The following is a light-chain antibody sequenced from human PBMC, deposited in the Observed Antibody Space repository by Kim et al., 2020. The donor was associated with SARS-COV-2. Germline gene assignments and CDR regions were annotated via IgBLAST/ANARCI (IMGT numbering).Light chain of an antibody. CDR1: SLRTYY. J-gene: IGLJ2*01. Sequence: ALGQTARVKCQGDSLRTYYASWYQQKPGQAPVLVIYGKNNRPSGIPDRFSGASAGNTASLTITGAQAEDEADYYCKSRDSSGTHLVFGGGTQLTVL. CDR3: KSRDSSGTHLV. CDR2: GKN. V-gene: IGLV3-19*01.